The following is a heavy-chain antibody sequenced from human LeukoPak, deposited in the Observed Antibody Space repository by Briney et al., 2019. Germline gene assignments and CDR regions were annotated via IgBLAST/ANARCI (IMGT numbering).Heavy chain of an antibody. J-gene: IGHJ6*03. CDR1: GGSISSGSYY. Sequence: PSETLSLTCTVSGGSISSGSYYWSWIRQPAGKGLEWIGRIYTSGSTNYNPSLKSRVTISVDKSKNQFSLKLSSVTAADTAVYYCARKYYYDSSGYYPEYYYYYYMDVWGKGTTVTVSS. CDR3: ARKYYYDSSGYYPEYYYYYYMDV. V-gene: IGHV4-61*02. D-gene: IGHD3-22*01. CDR2: IYTSGST.